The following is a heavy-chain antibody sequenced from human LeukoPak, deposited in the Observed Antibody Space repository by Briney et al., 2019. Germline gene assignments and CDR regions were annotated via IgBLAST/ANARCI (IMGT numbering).Heavy chain of an antibody. CDR3: ARDNGGGGRGLEAFDI. V-gene: IGHV3-30*09. D-gene: IGHD2-21*01. Sequence: GGSLRLSCAASGFTFSSYAMHWVRQAPGKGLEWVAVISYDRSNKYYADSVKGRFAISRDNPKNTLYLQMNSLRAEDTAVYYCARDNGGGGRGLEAFDIWGQGTMVTVSS. CDR2: ISYDRSNK. J-gene: IGHJ3*02. CDR1: GFTFSSYA.